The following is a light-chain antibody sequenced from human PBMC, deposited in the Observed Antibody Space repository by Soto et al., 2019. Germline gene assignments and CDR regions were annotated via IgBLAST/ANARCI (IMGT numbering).Light chain of an antibody. V-gene: IGKV1-39*01. Sequence: DIQMTQSPSSLSASVGDRVTITCRASQSISSYLNWYQQKPAKAPKLLIYAASSLQSGVPSRFSGSGSGTDFTLTISSLQPEDFATYYCQQSYSTPVTFGGGTKVEIK. CDR3: QQSYSTPVT. CDR1: QSISSY. CDR2: AAS. J-gene: IGKJ4*01.